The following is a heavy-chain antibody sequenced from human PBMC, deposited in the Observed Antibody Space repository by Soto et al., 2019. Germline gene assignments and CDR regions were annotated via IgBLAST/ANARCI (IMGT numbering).Heavy chain of an antibody. V-gene: IGHV3-74*01. Sequence: GGSLRLSCAASGFTFISYWMHWVRQAPGKGLVWVSRINSDGSSTTYADSVKGRFTISRDNAKNTLYLQMNSLRAEDTAVYYCARRGSGWAQIDYWGQGTLVTVSS. CDR2: INSDGSST. J-gene: IGHJ4*02. D-gene: IGHD6-19*01. CDR3: ARRGSGWAQIDY. CDR1: GFTFISYW.